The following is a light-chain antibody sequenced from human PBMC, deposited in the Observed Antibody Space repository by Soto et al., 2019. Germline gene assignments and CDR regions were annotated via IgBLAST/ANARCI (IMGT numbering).Light chain of an antibody. Sequence: AIQMTQSPSSLSASVGDRVTITCRASQGIRDELGWYQQKAGKAPNLLISAASRLQSGVPSRFSGRGSGTAFTLTISSLXXXXFATYYCLQDYDYPRTFGQGTKVDIK. CDR1: QGIRDE. V-gene: IGKV1-6*01. CDR2: AAS. J-gene: IGKJ1*01. CDR3: LQDYDYPRT.